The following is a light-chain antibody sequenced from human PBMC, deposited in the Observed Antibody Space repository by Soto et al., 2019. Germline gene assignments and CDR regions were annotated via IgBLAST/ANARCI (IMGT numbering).Light chain of an antibody. V-gene: IGLV1-44*01. Sequence: QSVLTQPPSASGTPGQRVTISCAGSSSNIGSNTVNWYRQLPGTAPKLLIYTNNQRPSGVPDRFSGSKSGTSASLAISGLQSDDEADYSCATWDDSLNGPVFGGGTKLTVL. CDR1: SSNIGSNT. J-gene: IGLJ3*02. CDR2: TNN. CDR3: ATWDDSLNGPV.